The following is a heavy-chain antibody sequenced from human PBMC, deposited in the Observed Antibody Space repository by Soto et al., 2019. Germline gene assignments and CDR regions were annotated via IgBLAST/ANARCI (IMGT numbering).Heavy chain of an antibody. CDR1: GFTFSSYA. Sequence: PGGSLRLSCAASGFTFSSYAMSWVRQAPGKGLEWVSAISGSGGSTYYADSVKGRFTISRDNSKNTLYLQMNSLGAEDTAVYYCAKVPPGYGDYTYYFDYWGQGTLVTVSS. J-gene: IGHJ4*02. V-gene: IGHV3-23*01. CDR3: AKVPPGYGDYTYYFDY. D-gene: IGHD4-17*01. CDR2: ISGSGGST.